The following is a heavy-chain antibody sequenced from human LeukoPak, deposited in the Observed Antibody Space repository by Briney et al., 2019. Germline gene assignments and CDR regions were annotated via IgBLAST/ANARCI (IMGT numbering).Heavy chain of an antibody. V-gene: IGHV5-51*01. Sequence: GESLKISCKGSGYSFTSYWIGWVRQMPGKGLEWMGIIYPGDSDTRYSPSFQGQVTILADKSISTAYLQWSSLKASDTATYYCARPALYCSSTVCPPYMDVWGKGTTVTVSS. CDR1: GYSFTSYW. D-gene: IGHD2-2*01. CDR2: IYPGDSDT. J-gene: IGHJ6*03. CDR3: ARPALYCSSTVCPPYMDV.